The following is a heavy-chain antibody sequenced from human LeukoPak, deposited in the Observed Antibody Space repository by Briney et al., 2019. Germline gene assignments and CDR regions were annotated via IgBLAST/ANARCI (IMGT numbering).Heavy chain of an antibody. CDR2: MNPNSGNT. J-gene: IGHJ4*02. CDR3: ARAGLGGVAVAGRLGY. CDR1: GYTFTSYD. D-gene: IGHD6-19*01. Sequence: ASVKVSCKASGYTFTSYDIKWVRQATGQGLEWTGWMNPNSGNTGYAQKFQGRVTMTRNTSISTAYMELSSLRSEDTAVYYCARAGLGGVAVAGRLGYWGQGTLVTVSS. V-gene: IGHV1-8*01.